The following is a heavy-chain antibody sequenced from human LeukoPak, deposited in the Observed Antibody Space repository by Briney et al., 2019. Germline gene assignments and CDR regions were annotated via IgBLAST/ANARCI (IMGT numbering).Heavy chain of an antibody. Sequence: GGSLRLSCAASGFTFSTYAMSWVRQAPGKGLEWVSTISGSGVNTYYADSVKGRFTISRDNSKNTLNLQMNSLRAEDTAVYYCARSIAVAGTGLKAFGYWGQGTLVTVSS. CDR1: GFTFSTYA. V-gene: IGHV3-23*01. D-gene: IGHD6-19*01. J-gene: IGHJ4*02. CDR2: ISGSGVNT. CDR3: ARSIAVAGTGLKAFGY.